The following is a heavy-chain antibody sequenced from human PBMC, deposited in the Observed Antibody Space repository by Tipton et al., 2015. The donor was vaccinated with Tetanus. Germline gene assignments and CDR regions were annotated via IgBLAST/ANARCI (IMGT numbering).Heavy chain of an antibody. D-gene: IGHD5-12*01. CDR3: ARAPQEYSGNADAFDI. J-gene: IGHJ3*02. CDR2: IWYDGSNK. V-gene: IGHV3-33*01. Sequence: RSLRLSCAASGFTFSSYGMHWVRQAPGKGLEWVAVIWYDGSNKYYADSVKGRFTISRDNSKNTLYLQMNSLRAEDTAVYYCARAPQEYSGNADAFDIWGQGTMVTVSS. CDR1: GFTFSSYG.